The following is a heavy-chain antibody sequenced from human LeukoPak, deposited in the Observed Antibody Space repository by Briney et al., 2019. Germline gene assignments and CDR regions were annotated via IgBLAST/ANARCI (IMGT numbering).Heavy chain of an antibody. D-gene: IGHD6-13*01. CDR1: GSSISSGGYY. V-gene: IGHV4-31*03. CDR2: IYYSGST. Sequence: SETLSLTCTASGSSISSGGYYWSWIRQHPGKGLEWIGYIYYSGSTYYNPSLKSRVTISVDTSKNQFSLKLSSVTAADTAVYYCAGLRDAAAGTSFDYWGQGTLVTVSS. J-gene: IGHJ4*02. CDR3: AGLRDAAAGTSFDY.